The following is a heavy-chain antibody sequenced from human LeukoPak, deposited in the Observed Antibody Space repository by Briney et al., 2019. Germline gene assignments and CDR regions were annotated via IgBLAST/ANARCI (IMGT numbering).Heavy chain of an antibody. V-gene: IGHV1-69*05. CDR1: GGTFSSYA. CDR3: ARDXGIVVPXALDY. D-gene: IGHD2-2*01. Sequence: SVKVSCKASGGTFSSYAISLVRQAPGQGLEWMGRIIPIFGTANYAQRFQGRVTITTDESTSTAYMELSSLRSEDTAVYYCARDXGIVVPXALDYWGQGTLVTVSS. CDR2: IIPIFGTA. J-gene: IGHJ4*02.